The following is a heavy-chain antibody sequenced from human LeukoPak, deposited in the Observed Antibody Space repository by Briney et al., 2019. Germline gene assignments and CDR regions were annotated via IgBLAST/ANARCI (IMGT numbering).Heavy chain of an antibody. V-gene: IGHV1-2*04. CDR3: ARDSATVTTPYFDY. Sequence: GASVKVSCKASGYTLTGYYMHWVRQAPGQGLEWMGWINPNSGGTNYAQKFQGWVTMTRDTSISTAYMELSRLTYDDTAVYYCARDSATVTTPYFDYWGQGSLVTVSS. CDR2: INPNSGGT. J-gene: IGHJ4*02. CDR1: GYTLTGYY. D-gene: IGHD4-17*01.